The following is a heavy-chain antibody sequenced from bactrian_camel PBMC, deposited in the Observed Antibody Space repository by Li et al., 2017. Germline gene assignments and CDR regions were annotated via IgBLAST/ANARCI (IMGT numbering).Heavy chain of an antibody. CDR3: AADNVNLQLARHYSY. V-gene: IGHV3S26*01. Sequence: HVQLVESGGGSVQPGGSLRLSCAASGYTYDNYCIGWFRQGVGLERDEVASIDADGSPRYATSAKGRFTISKDKGRNTLVLQMNSLKPDDTAMYYCAADNVNLQLARHYSYWGQGTQVTVS. CDR2: IDADGSP. D-gene: IGHD7*01. CDR1: GYTYDNYC. J-gene: IGHJ4*01.